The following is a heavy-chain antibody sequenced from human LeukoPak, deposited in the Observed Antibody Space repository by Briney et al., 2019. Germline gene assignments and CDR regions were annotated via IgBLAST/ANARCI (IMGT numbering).Heavy chain of an antibody. J-gene: IGHJ4*02. CDR2: IYSGGST. D-gene: IGHD3-9*01. CDR1: GFIVSSNY. CDR3: ARVTPYYDILTGYLPGYFDY. Sequence: GGSLRLSCAASGFIVSSNYMSWVRQAPGKGLEWVSVIYSGGSTYYADSVKGRFTISRDNSKNTLYLQMNSLRAEDTAVYYCARVTPYYDILTGYLPGYFDYWGQGTLVTVSS. V-gene: IGHV3-53*01.